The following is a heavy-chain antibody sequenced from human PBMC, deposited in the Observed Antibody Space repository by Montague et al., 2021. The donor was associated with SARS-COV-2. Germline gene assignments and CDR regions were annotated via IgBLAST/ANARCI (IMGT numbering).Heavy chain of an antibody. CDR2: IYYSGST. D-gene: IGHD3-3*01. Sequence: SETLSLTCTVSGGSISSSSYYWGWIRQPPGKGLEWIGSIYYSGSTYYNPSLKSRVTISVDTSKNQFSLKLSSVTAADTAVYYCARKASRGTTIFGVVTASYYFDYWGQGTQVTVSS. CDR3: ARKASRGTTIFGVVTASYYFDY. V-gene: IGHV4-39*01. J-gene: IGHJ4*02. CDR1: GGSISSSSYY.